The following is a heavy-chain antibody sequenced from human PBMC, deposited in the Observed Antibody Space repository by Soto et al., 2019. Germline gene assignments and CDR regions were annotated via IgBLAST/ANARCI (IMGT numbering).Heavy chain of an antibody. CDR3: TTYRRAIVVVPAAIAAYFDY. Sequence: GGSLRLSCAASGFTFSNAWMSWVRQAPGKGLEWVGRIKSKTDGGTTDYAAPVKGRFTISRDDSKNTLYLQMNSLKTEDTAVYYCTTYRRAIVVVPAAIAAYFDYWGQGTLVTVSS. V-gene: IGHV3-15*01. D-gene: IGHD2-2*02. J-gene: IGHJ4*02. CDR2: IKSKTDGGTT. CDR1: GFTFSNAW.